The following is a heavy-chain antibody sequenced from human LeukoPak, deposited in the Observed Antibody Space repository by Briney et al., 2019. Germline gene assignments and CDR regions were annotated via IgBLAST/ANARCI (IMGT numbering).Heavy chain of an antibody. CDR1: GFTVRSNY. CDR2: IYSGGRT. CDR3: GSVPLEFCSSTSCYRYYYIDV. J-gene: IGHJ6*03. V-gene: IGHV3-53*01. D-gene: IGHD2-2*02. Sequence: GGSLRLSCAASGFTVRSNYMSWVRQAPGKWLEGVSVIYSGGRTYYADSVKGRFTISMDNSKNTLYLQMNSLRAEDTGVYYCGSVPLEFCSSTSCYRYYYIDVWGKGTTVTVSS.